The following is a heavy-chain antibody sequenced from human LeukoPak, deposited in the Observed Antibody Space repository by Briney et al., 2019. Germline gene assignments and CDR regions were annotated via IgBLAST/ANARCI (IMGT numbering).Heavy chain of an antibody. Sequence: SETLSLTCAVYGGSFSGYYWSWIRQPPGKGLEWIGEINHSGSTNYNPSLKSRVTISVDTSKNQFSLKLSSVTAADTAVYYCARVASDFWRGSGIWFDPWGQGTLVTVSS. CDR2: INHSGST. J-gene: IGHJ5*02. V-gene: IGHV4-34*09. D-gene: IGHD3-3*01. CDR3: ARVASDFWRGSGIWFDP. CDR1: GGSFSGYY.